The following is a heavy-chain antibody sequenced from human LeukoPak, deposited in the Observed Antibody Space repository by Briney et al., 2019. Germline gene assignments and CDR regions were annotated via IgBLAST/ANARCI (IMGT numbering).Heavy chain of an antibody. CDR2: IYYSGST. D-gene: IGHD3-10*01. CDR1: GGSISDYY. Sequence: PSETLSLTCTVSGGSISDYYWSWIRHPPGKGLEWIGYIYYSGSTNYNPSLKSRVTISVDTSKNQFSLKLSSVTAADTAVYYCARTRGLYYYGSGSYYFDYWGQGTLVTVSS. J-gene: IGHJ4*02. V-gene: IGHV4-59*01. CDR3: ARTRGLYYYGSGSYYFDY.